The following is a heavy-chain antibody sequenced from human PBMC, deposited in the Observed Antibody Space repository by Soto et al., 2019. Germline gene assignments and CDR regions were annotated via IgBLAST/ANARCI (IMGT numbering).Heavy chain of an antibody. CDR1: GFTFTNYG. V-gene: IGHV1-18*03. J-gene: IGHJ4*02. CDR3: ASRSGQLPYYFDY. CDR2: ISASKGNT. D-gene: IGHD6-6*01. Sequence: GASVKVSCKASGFTFTNYGITWVRQAPGQGLEWMGWISASKGNTNYAQKFQGRVTMTTDTSTSKTYMELRSLRSDDMAVYYCASRSGQLPYYFDYWGQGTQVTVSS.